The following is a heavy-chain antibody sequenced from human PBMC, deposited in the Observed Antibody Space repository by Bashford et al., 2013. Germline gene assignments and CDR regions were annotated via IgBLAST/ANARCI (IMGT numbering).Heavy chain of an antibody. V-gene: IGHV4-61*08. J-gene: IGHJ4*02. CDR3: ARSRSPPGYTYGPSFDY. CDR2: INHSGST. Sequence: SETLSLTCAVSGGSISSGGYYWSWIRQPPGKGLEWIGEINHSGSTNYNPSLKSRVTISVDTSKNQFSLKVSSVTAVDTAVYYCARSRSPPGYTYGPSFDYWGQGTLVTVSS. D-gene: IGHD5-18*01. CDR1: GGSISSGGYY.